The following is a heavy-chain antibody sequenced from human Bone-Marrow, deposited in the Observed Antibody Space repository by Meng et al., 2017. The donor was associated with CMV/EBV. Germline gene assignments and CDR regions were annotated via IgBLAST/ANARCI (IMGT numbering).Heavy chain of an antibody. CDR3: VRDGHSWNFDY. V-gene: IGHV3-48*04. CDR2: ISSSSSTI. CDR1: GFTFSSYS. D-gene: IGHD6-13*01. Sequence: GGSLRLSCAASGFTFSSYSMNWVRQAPGKGLEWVSYISSSSSTIYYADSVKGRFTVSRDNAKNTLYLQMNTLRVEDTAVYYCVRDGHSWNFDYWGQGSLVTVSS. J-gene: IGHJ4*02.